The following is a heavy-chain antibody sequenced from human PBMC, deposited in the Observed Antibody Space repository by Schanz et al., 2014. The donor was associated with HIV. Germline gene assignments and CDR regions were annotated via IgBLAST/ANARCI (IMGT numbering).Heavy chain of an antibody. J-gene: IGHJ5*02. D-gene: IGHD1-20*01. CDR3: ARDYHWNWFDP. Sequence: EVLLVESGGGFVQPGGSLRLSCATSGFPFAAYAMTWVRQAPGKGQEWVSAIDGVGDNTYYADSVKGRFTISRDNTKNSLYQQMNSLRAEDTAVYYCARDYHWNWFDPWGQGTLVTVSS. V-gene: IGHV3-23*04. CDR2: IDGVGDNT. CDR1: GFPFAAYA.